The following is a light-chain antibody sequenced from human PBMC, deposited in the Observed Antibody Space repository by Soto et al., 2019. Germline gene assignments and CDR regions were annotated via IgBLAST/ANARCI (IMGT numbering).Light chain of an antibody. V-gene: IGKV1-5*01. Sequence: DIQMTQSPSILSASVGDRVTITCRASQSIRSWLAWYQQKPGKAPKLLIYDVYSLESGVPSRFSGRRSGTEFTLTIAGLQPEDFATYYFQQYESYSPLTFGGVTKVEIK. CDR3: QQYESYSPLT. CDR1: QSIRSW. J-gene: IGKJ4*01. CDR2: DVY.